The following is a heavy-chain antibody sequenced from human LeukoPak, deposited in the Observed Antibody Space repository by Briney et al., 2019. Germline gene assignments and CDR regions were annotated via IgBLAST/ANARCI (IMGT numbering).Heavy chain of an antibody. CDR2: IMKDGSDK. CDR1: GLTVSSNY. D-gene: IGHD3-10*01. J-gene: IGHJ4*02. V-gene: IGHV3-7*03. CDR3: VRDGDYYKGEY. Sequence: GGSLRLSCATSGLTVSSNYMSWVRQAPGKGLEWVANIMKDGSDKHYVDSVSGRFTISRDNAKNSLDLQMNSLRAEDTAVYYCVRDGDYYKGEYWGQGTLVTVSS.